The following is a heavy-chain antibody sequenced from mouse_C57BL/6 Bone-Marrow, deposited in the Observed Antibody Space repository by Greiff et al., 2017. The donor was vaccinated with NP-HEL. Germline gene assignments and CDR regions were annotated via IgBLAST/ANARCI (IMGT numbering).Heavy chain of an antibody. D-gene: IGHD1-1*01. CDR3: ARYYYGSSYPHYYAMDY. CDR1: GFTFSDYY. J-gene: IGHJ4*01. V-gene: IGHV5-16*01. CDR2: INYDGSST. Sequence: EVQRVESEGGLVQPGSSMKLSCTASGFTFSDYYMAWVRQVPEKGLEWVANINYDGSSTYYLDSLKSRFIISRDNAKNILYLQMSSLKSEDTATYYCARYYYGSSYPHYYAMDYWGQGTSVTVSS.